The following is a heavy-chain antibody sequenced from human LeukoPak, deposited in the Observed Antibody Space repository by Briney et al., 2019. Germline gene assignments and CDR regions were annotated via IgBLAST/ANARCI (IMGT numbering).Heavy chain of an antibody. D-gene: IGHD2-15*01. J-gene: IGHJ4*02. CDR2: ISSSGSTI. CDR3: AREGYCSGGSCYGDLDY. V-gene: IGHV3-48*03. CDR1: GFIFSSYE. Sequence: GGSVRLSCAASGFIFSSYEMNWVRQAPGKGLEWISYISSSGSTIYYADSVKGRFTISRDNAKNSLYLQMNSLRAEDTAVYYCAREGYCSGGSCYGDLDYWGQGTLVTVSS.